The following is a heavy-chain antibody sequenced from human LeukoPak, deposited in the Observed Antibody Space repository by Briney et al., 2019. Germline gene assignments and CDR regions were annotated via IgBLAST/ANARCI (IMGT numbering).Heavy chain of an antibody. CDR1: GFTFSSYA. CDR3: AKVTAYYYGSGSYYKFGSFDY. CDR2: ISGSGGST. D-gene: IGHD3-10*01. J-gene: IGHJ4*02. Sequence: GGSLRLSCAASGFTFSSYAMSWVRQAPGKGLEWVSAISGSGGSTYYADSVKGRFTISRDNSKNTLYLQMNSLRAEDTAVYYCAKVTAYYYGSGSYYKFGSFDYWGQGTLVTVSS. V-gene: IGHV3-23*01.